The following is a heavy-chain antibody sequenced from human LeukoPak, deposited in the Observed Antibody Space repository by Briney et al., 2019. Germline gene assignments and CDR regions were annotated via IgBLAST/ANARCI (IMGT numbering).Heavy chain of an antibody. Sequence: ASVKVSCKASGYTFTSYGISWVRQAPGQGLEWMGWISAYNGNTNYAQKFQGRVTMTRDTSISTAYMELSRLRSDDTAVYYCAREMLSSSWYVGWGQGTLVTVSS. CDR3: AREMLSSSWYVG. D-gene: IGHD6-13*01. CDR2: ISAYNGNT. CDR1: GYTFTSYG. V-gene: IGHV1-18*01. J-gene: IGHJ4*02.